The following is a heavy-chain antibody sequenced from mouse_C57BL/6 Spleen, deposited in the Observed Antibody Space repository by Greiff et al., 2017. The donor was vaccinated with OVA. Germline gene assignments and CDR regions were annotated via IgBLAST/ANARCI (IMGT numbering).Heavy chain of an antibody. CDR1: GFTFSSYA. J-gene: IGHJ4*01. CDR3: TRGDYENYAMDY. D-gene: IGHD2-4*01. Sequence: EVKVEESGEGLVKPGGSLKLSCAASGFTFSSYAMSWVRQTPEKRLEWVAYISSGGDYIYYADTVKGRFTISRDNARNTLYLQMSSLKSEDTAMDYCTRGDYENYAMDYWGQGTSVTVSS. CDR2: ISSGGDYI. V-gene: IGHV5S21*01.